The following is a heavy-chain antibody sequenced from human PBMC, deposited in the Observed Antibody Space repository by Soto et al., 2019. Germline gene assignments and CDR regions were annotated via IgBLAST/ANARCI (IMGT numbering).Heavy chain of an antibody. Sequence: PGGSLRLSCAASGFTFSTSGMHWVRQAPGKGLEWVAVISDDGREGYYVDSVKGRFTLSRDNTKNSLYLQMNTLRAEDTAVYYCARGDYYDSNGPFSDAFDVWGQGTMVTVSS. CDR3: ARGDYYDSNGPFSDAFDV. CDR2: ISDDGREG. CDR1: GFTFSTSG. J-gene: IGHJ3*01. D-gene: IGHD3-22*01. V-gene: IGHV3-30*03.